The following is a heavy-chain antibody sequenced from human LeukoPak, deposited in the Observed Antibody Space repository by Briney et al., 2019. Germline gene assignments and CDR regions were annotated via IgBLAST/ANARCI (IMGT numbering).Heavy chain of an antibody. V-gene: IGHV3-30-3*01. D-gene: IGHD3-22*01. Sequence: PGGSLRLSCAASGFTFSSYAMHWVRQAPGKGLEWVALISFDGSNQYYADSVKGRFIISRDNSKNTLSLQLVSLRTEDTAAYYCAKDKYYFDSSGYFPVDYWGQGTLVTVSS. CDR3: AKDKYYFDSSGYFPVDY. CDR2: ISFDGSNQ. CDR1: GFTFSSYA. J-gene: IGHJ4*02.